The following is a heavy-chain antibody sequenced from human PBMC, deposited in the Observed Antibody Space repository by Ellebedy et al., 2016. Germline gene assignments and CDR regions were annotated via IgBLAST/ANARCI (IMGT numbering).Heavy chain of an antibody. CDR2: IYYSGST. CDR3: ARGDVLGSSLDY. Sequence: SETLSLTCTVSGGPISSYYWSWIRQPPGKGLEWIGYIYYSGSTNYNPSLKSRVTISVDTSKNQFSLKLSSVTAADTAVYYCARGDVLGSSLDYWGQGTLVTVSS. CDR1: GGPISSYY. J-gene: IGHJ4*02. D-gene: IGHD3-16*01. V-gene: IGHV4-59*01.